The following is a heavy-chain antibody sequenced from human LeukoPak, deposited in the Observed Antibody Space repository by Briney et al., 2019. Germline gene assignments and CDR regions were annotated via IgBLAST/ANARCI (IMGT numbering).Heavy chain of an antibody. D-gene: IGHD4-17*01. CDR1: GYTFTSYW. V-gene: IGHV5-51*01. CDR3: ARLTYADYGY. CDR2: IYPGDSDT. Sequence: GGSLKISCXGSGYTFTSYWIGWVRQMPGKGLEWMGIIYPGDSDTRYSPSFQGQVTISADKFISTAYLQWSSLKASDTAMYCCARLTYADYGYWGQGTLVTVSS. J-gene: IGHJ4*02.